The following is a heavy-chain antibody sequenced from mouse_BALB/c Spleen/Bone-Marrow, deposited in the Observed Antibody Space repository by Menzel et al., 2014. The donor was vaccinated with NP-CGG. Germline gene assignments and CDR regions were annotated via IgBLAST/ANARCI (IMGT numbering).Heavy chain of an antibody. J-gene: IGHJ4*01. CDR2: INPSNGGT. CDR3: SRGRRDALDY. Sequence: VQLQQSGAELVKPGASMKLSCKASGYTLTSYYMYWVKQRPGQGLEWFGEINPSNGGTNFNEKFKNKATLTVDKSSSTAYMQLSSLTSEDSAVYYCSRGRRDALDYWGQGTSVTVSS. CDR1: GYTLTSYY. V-gene: IGHV1S16*01.